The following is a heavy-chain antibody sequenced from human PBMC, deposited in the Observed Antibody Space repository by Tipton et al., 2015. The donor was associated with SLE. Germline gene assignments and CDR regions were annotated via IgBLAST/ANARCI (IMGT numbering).Heavy chain of an antibody. CDR2: IRYDGSNK. Sequence: GSLRLSCAASGFTFSSYGMHWVRQAPGKGLEWVAFIRYDGSNKYYADSVKGRFTISRDNSKNTLYLQMNSLRAEDTAVYYCARGRVDYDRGFDYWGQGTLVTVSS. D-gene: IGHD4-17*01. CDR3: ARGRVDYDRGFDY. CDR1: GFTFSSYG. V-gene: IGHV3-30*02. J-gene: IGHJ4*02.